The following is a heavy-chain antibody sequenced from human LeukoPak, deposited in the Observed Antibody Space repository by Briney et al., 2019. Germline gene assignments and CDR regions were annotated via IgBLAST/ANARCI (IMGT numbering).Heavy chain of an antibody. CDR2: ISAYNGNT. V-gene: IGHV1-18*01. CDR3: ARGEITMIIPRGDWFDP. D-gene: IGHD3-22*01. CDR1: GYTFTSYG. J-gene: IGHJ5*02. Sequence: ASVKVSCKASGYTFTSYGISWVRQAPGQGLEWMGWISAYNGNTNYAQKLQGRVTMTTDTSTSTAYMELRSLRSDDTAVYYCARGEITMIIPRGDWFDPWGQGTQVTVSS.